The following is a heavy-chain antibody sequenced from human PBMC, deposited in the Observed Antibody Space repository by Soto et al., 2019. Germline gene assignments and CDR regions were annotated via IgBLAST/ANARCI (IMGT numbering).Heavy chain of an antibody. CDR2: ISGSGGNT. Sequence: GGSLRLSCAASGFTFSSYGMSWVRQAPGKGLEWVSVISGSGGNTYYADSVKGRFTISRDNSKNTLYLQMNSLRAEDTAVYYCAKGGSSTTQTELANWGQGTLVTVSS. J-gene: IGHJ4*02. V-gene: IGHV3-23*01. CDR1: GFTFSSYG. D-gene: IGHD2-15*01. CDR3: AKGGSSTTQTELAN.